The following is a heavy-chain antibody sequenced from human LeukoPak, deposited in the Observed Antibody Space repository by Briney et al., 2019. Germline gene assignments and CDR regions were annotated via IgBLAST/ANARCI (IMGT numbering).Heavy chain of an antibody. V-gene: IGHV1-2*02. D-gene: IGHD6-13*01. CDR3: ARSSSWPPSSSLVVYYMDV. J-gene: IGHJ6*03. CDR1: GYTFTGYY. Sequence: ASVKVSCKASGYTFTGYYMHWVRQAPGQGLEWMGWINPNSGGTNYAQKFQGRVTMTRDTSISTAYMELSRLRSDDTAVYYCARSSSWPPSSSLVVYYMDVWGKGTTVTISS. CDR2: INPNSGGT.